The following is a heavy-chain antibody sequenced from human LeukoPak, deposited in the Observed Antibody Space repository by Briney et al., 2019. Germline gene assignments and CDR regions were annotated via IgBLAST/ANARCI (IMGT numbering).Heavy chain of an antibody. J-gene: IGHJ5*02. CDR2: ISYDGGNK. Sequence: GRSLRLSCAASGFTFSSSGMHWVRQAPGKGLEWVAVISYDGGNKYYADSVKGRFTISRDNSKNTLYLQMNSLRAEDTAVYYCAKPPYSSGWYPGTGSNWFDPWGQGTLVTVSS. V-gene: IGHV3-30*18. CDR1: GFTFSSSG. CDR3: AKPPYSSGWYPGTGSNWFDP. D-gene: IGHD6-19*01.